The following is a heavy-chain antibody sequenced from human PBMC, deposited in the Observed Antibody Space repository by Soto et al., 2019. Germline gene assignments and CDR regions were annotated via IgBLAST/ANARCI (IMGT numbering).Heavy chain of an antibody. D-gene: IGHD3-9*01. Sequence: ASVKVSCKASGYTFTSYSISWVRQAPGQGLEWMGWISAYNGNTNYAQKLQGRVTMTTDTSTSTAYMELRSLRSDDTAVYYCARGGTSGVRYFDWLNTPVGYFDLWGRGTLVTVSS. V-gene: IGHV1-18*04. CDR3: ARGGTSGVRYFDWLNTPVGYFDL. CDR1: GYTFTSYS. J-gene: IGHJ2*01. CDR2: ISAYNGNT.